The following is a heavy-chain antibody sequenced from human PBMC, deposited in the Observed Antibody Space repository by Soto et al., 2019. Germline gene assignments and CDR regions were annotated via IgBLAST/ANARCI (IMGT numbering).Heavy chain of an antibody. CDR3: AFDMITGVVYFDN. J-gene: IGHJ4*02. Sequence: QVLLVQSGAEVKRPGSSVKVSCKVSGGTFSTYTISWVRQAPGQGLEWMGRIIPMFGLPNHAQKFQGRVTITADKSTHTSYLEMTGLTSEDTAVYYCAFDMITGVVYFDNWGQGTLVTVSS. V-gene: IGHV1-69*02. CDR2: IIPMFGLP. CDR1: GGTFSTYT. D-gene: IGHD3-16*01.